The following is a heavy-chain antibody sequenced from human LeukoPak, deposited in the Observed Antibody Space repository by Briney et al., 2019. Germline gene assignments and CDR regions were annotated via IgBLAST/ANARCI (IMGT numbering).Heavy chain of an antibody. CDR3: ARQNLDTAMVTIDY. J-gene: IGHJ4*02. CDR2: IYPGDSDT. CDR1: GYSFTSYW. D-gene: IGHD5-18*01. V-gene: IGHV5-51*01. Sequence: GESLKISCXGSGYSFTSYWIGWVREMPGKGLEWMGIIYPGDSDTRYSPSFQGQVTISADKSISTAYLQWSSLKASDTAMYYCARQNLDTAMVTIDYWGQGTLVTVSS.